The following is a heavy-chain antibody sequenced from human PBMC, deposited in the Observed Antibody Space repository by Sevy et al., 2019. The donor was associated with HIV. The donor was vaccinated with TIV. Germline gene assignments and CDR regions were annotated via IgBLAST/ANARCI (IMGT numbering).Heavy chain of an antibody. D-gene: IGHD2-2*01. CDR3: ARADQLRPHYYYYYGMDV. V-gene: IGHV3-21*01. J-gene: IGHJ6*02. CDR2: ISSSSSYI. CDR1: GFTFSSYS. Sequence: GGSLRLSCAASGFTFSSYSMNWVRQAPGKGLEWVSSISSSSSYIYYADSVKGRFTISRDNAKNSLYLQMNSLRAEDTAVDYCARADQLRPHYYYYYGMDVWGQGTTVTVSS.